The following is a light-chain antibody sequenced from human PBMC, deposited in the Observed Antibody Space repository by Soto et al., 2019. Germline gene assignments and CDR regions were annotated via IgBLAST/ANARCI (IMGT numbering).Light chain of an antibody. V-gene: IGKV1-27*01. J-gene: IGKJ5*01. CDR3: QRYDSNPFT. CDR1: QGISNY. CDR2: AAS. Sequence: DSQMTQPPSSLSAAVGDRANDTCLASQGISNYLAWYQQKPGKVPRLLIYAASTLRSGVPSRFSGSGSGTDFALTVTSLQPEDAATYYCQRYDSNPFTFGQGTRLAIK.